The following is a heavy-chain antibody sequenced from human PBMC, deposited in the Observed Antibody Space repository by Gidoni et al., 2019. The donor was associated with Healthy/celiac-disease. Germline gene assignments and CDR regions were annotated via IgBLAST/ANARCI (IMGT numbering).Heavy chain of an antibody. CDR3: ARAIYGGNSGGGGNYYYYYMDV. CDR1: GGTFSSYA. V-gene: IGHV1-69*01. J-gene: IGHJ6*03. CDR2: IIPIFGTA. D-gene: IGHD4-17*01. Sequence: QVQLVQSGAEVKKPGSSVKVSCKASGGTFSSYAISWVRQAPGQGLEWMGGIIPIFGTANYAQKCQGRVTITADESTSTAYMELSSLRSEDTAVYYCARAIYGGNSGGGGNYYYYYMDVWGKGTTVTVSS.